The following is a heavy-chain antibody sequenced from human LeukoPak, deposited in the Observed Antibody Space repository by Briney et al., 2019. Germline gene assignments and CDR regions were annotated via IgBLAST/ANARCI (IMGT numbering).Heavy chain of an antibody. V-gene: IGHV3-30*02. CDR3: AKDTGDIVATIFDY. CDR2: IRYDGSNK. D-gene: IGHD5-12*01. Sequence: GGSLRLSCAASGFTFSSYGMHWVRQAPGKGLEWVAFIRYDGSNKYYADSVKGRFTISRDNSKSTLYLQMNSLRAEDTAVYYCAKDTGDIVATIFDYWGQGTLVTVSS. J-gene: IGHJ4*02. CDR1: GFTFSSYG.